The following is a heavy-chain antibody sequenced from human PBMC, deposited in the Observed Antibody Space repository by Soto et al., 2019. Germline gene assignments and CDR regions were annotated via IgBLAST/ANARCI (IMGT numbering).Heavy chain of an antibody. D-gene: IGHD4-17*01. CDR3: ARDAFEATVTTGDAFDI. CDR1: GGSISSGGYY. CDR2: IYYSGST. J-gene: IGHJ3*02. V-gene: IGHV4-31*03. Sequence: QVQLQESGPGLVKPSQTLSLTCTVSGGSISSGGYYWSWIRQHPGKGLEWIGYIYYSGSTYYNPSRNSRVTIPVDTSKTQFSLKLSSVTAADTAVYYCARDAFEATVTTGDAFDIWGQGTMVTVSS.